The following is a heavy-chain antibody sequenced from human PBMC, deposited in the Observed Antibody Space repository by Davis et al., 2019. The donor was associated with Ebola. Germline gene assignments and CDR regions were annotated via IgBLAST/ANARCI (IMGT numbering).Heavy chain of an antibody. J-gene: IGHJ4*02. CDR3: ARGGNTRFDY. CDR2: IYHTVAT. CDR1: GGSISSDIW. Sequence: PSETLSLTCAVSGGSISSDIWWSWVRQLQGQGLEWIGEIYHTVATTHHPSIKSRLTMSVDKSKNQFSLNLNSVTAADTAVYYCARGGNTRFDYWGQGILVTVSS. D-gene: IGHD1-14*01. V-gene: IGHV4-4*02.